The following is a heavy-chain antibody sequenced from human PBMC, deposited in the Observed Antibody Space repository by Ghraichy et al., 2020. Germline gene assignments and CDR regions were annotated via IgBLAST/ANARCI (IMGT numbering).Heavy chain of an antibody. CDR3: ARWGGLSTSSWFSGPLDY. V-gene: IGHV1-69*13. CDR2: IIPIFGTA. D-gene: IGHD6-13*01. J-gene: IGHJ4*02. CDR1: GGTFSRYA. Sequence: SVKVSCKASGGTFSRYAINWVRQAPGQGPEWMGGIIPIFGTAKYAQKFQGRVTITADESTSTAYMELTGLRSEDTAVYYCARWGGLSTSSWFSGPLDYWGQGSLVTVSS.